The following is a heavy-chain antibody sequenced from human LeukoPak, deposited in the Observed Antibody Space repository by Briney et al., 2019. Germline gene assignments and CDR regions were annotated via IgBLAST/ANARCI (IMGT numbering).Heavy chain of an antibody. V-gene: IGHV3-74*01. J-gene: IGHJ5*02. CDR1: GFTFSSYW. Sequence: GGSLRLSCAASGFTFSSYWMHWVRQAPGKGLVWVSRINSDGSSTSYADSVKGRFTISRDNAKNTLYLQMNSLRDEDTAVYYCARDAGATYRHNWFDPWGQGTLVTVSS. CDR2: INSDGSST. CDR3: ARDAGATYRHNWFDP. D-gene: IGHD1-26*01.